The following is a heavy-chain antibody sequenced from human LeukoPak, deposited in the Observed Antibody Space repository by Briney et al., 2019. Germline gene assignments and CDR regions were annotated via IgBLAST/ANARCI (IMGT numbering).Heavy chain of an antibody. CDR3: ARSRSPYYDSSGYPRAPIDY. J-gene: IGHJ4*02. D-gene: IGHD3-22*01. CDR1: GYTFTSYG. CDR2: ISAYNGNT. Sequence: ALVKVSCKASGYTFTSYGISWVRQAPGQGLEWMGWISAYNGNTNYAQKLQGRVTMTTDTSTSTAYMELRSLRSDDTAVYYCARSRSPYYDSSGYPRAPIDYWGQGTLVTVSS. V-gene: IGHV1-18*01.